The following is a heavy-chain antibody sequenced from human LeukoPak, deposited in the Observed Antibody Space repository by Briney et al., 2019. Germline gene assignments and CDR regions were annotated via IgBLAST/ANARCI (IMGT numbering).Heavy chain of an antibody. CDR1: GFTVSSNY. D-gene: IGHD6-13*01. CDR3: ARVSRRQLVRVDGMDV. CDR2: IYSGGST. Sequence: PGGSLRLSCAASGFTVSSNYMSWVRQAPGKGLEWVSVIYSGGSTYYADSVKGRFTISRDNSKNTLYPQMNSLRAEDTAVYYCARVSRRQLVRVDGMDVWGQGTTVTVSS. J-gene: IGHJ6*02. V-gene: IGHV3-53*01.